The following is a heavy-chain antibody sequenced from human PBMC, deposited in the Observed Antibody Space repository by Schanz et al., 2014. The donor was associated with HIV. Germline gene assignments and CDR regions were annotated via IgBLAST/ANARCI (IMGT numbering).Heavy chain of an antibody. CDR2: ISAGGPDT. CDR3: ANDPELTTITGYFDS. V-gene: IGHV3-23*04. J-gene: IGHJ4*02. CDR1: GFAFSDYA. D-gene: IGHD4-4*01. Sequence: VHLVESGGGLAQPGGSQRLSCAASGFAFSDYAMSWVRQAPGKGREGVSSISAGGPDTYYADSVKGRFTISRDNSKNTLYLQMNRLRAEDTALYFCANDPELTTITGYFDSWGQGTLVTVSS.